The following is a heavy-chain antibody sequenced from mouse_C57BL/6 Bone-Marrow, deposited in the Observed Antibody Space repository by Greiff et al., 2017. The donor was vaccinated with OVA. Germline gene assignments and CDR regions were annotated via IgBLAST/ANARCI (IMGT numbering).Heavy chain of an antibody. J-gene: IGHJ3*01. CDR3: TPHYYGSSYDAY. V-gene: IGHV14-4*01. D-gene: IGHD1-1*01. CDR2: IDPENGDT. CDR1: GFNIKDDY. Sequence: EVKLVESGAELVRPGASVKLSCTASGFNIKDDYMHWVKQRPEQGLEWIGWIDPENGDTEYASKFQGKATITADTSSNTAYLQLSSLTSEDTAVYYCTPHYYGSSYDAYWGQGTLVTVSA.